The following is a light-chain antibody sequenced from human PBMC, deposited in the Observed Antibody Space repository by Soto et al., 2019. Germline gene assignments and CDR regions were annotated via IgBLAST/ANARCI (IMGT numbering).Light chain of an antibody. Sequence: QSALTQPPSASGSPGQSVTISCAGSSSDVGGYNYVAWYQQHPGEAPKLMIYEVNKRPSGVPDRFSGSKSGNTASLTVSGLQAEDEADYYCSSYAGSNNVLFGGGTKLTVL. CDR2: EVN. J-gene: IGLJ2*01. V-gene: IGLV2-8*01. CDR1: SSDVGGYNY. CDR3: SSYAGSNNVL.